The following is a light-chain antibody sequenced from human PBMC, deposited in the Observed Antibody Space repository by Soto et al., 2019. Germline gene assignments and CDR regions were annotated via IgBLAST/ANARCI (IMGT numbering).Light chain of an antibody. Sequence: QSALTQPASVSGSPGQSITISCTGTSSDVGSYNLVSWYQQHPGKAPKLMIYEGSKRPSGISNRFSGSKSGNTASLTISGLQAEDEADYYCCSYAGRIASYDFGAGTKVTVL. CDR2: EGS. CDR3: CSYAGRIASYD. CDR1: SSDVGSYNL. J-gene: IGLJ1*01. V-gene: IGLV2-23*01.